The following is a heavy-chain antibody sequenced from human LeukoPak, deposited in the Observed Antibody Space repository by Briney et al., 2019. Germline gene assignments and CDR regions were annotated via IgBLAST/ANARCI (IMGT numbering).Heavy chain of an antibody. CDR3: ARELLVVVAATPYYYYYGMDV. CDR2: ISSSSSTI. Sequence: GRSLRLSCAASGFTFSSYAMHWGRQAPGKGLEWVSYISSSSSTIYYADSVKGRFTISRDNAKNSLYLQMNSLRDEDTAVYYCARELLVVVAATPYYYYYGMDVWGQGTTVTVSS. CDR1: GFTFSSYA. V-gene: IGHV3-48*02. J-gene: IGHJ6*02. D-gene: IGHD2-15*01.